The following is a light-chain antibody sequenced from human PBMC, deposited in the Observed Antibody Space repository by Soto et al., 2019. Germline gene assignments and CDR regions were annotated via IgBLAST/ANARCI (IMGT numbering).Light chain of an antibody. J-gene: IGKJ1*01. CDR2: KAS. CDR3: QQYNSYRA. V-gene: IGKV1-5*03. CDR1: QSIDTW. Sequence: DIQMTQSPSTLSASVGDRATITCRASQSIDTWLAWHQQKPGQVPKLLISKASSLESGVPSRFSGSGSGTEFTLTISSLQPDDSATYYCQQYNSYRAFGQGTKGDIK.